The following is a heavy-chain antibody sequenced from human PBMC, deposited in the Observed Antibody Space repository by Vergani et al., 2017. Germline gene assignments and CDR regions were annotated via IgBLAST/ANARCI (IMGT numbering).Heavy chain of an antibody. J-gene: IGHJ5*02. D-gene: IGHD3-22*01. CDR3: ARGGCGIPVYYYDSSREGFDP. Sequence: QVQLQQWGAGLLKPSETLSLTCAVYGGSFSGYYWSWIRQPPGKGLEWIGEINHSGSTNYNPSLKSRVTISVDTSKNQFSLKLRSVTAADTAVYYCARGGCGIPVYYYDSSREGFDPWGQGTLVTVSS. V-gene: IGHV4-34*01. CDR1: GGSFSGYY. CDR2: INHSGST.